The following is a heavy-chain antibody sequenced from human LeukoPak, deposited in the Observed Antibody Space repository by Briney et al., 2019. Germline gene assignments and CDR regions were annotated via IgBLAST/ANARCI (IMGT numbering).Heavy chain of an antibody. Sequence: GGSLRLSCAASGFTFSSYTMNWVRQPPGKGLEWVSNIGTSSTTIYYADSVKGRFTISRDNAKNSLYLQMNSLRADDTAVYYCARFAAGGSCYYYMDVWGKGTTVTVSS. CDR2: IGTSSTTI. CDR3: ARFAAGGSCYYYMDV. J-gene: IGHJ6*03. V-gene: IGHV3-48*01. CDR1: GFTFSSYT. D-gene: IGHD6-25*01.